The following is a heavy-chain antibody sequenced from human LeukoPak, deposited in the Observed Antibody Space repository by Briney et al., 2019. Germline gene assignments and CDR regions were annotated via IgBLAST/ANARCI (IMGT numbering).Heavy chain of an antibody. Sequence: SQTLSLTCAISGDSVSSNSAAWSWIRQSPSRGLEWLGRTYYRSKWYNDYAVSVKSRITINPDTSKNQIYLQLNSVTPEDTAVYYCARELNWAYLDSWGQGTLVSVSS. D-gene: IGHD7-27*01. CDR2: TYYRSKWYN. CDR1: GDSVSSNSAA. CDR3: ARELNWAYLDS. V-gene: IGHV6-1*01. J-gene: IGHJ4*02.